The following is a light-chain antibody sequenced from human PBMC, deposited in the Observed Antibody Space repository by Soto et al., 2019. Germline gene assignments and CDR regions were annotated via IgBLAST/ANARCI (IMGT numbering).Light chain of an antibody. Sequence: DIQMTQSPSTLSASVGDRVTITCRASQSISIWLAWYQHKPGKAPKLLIYKASSLESGVPSRFSGSGSGTEFNLTISSLQPDDFATYYCQQYNRYWTFGQGTKVEIK. J-gene: IGKJ1*01. CDR3: QQYNRYWT. CDR2: KAS. V-gene: IGKV1-5*03. CDR1: QSISIW.